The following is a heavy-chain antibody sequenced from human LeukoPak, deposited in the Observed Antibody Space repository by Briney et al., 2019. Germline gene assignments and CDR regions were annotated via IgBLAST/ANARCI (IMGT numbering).Heavy chain of an antibody. CDR3: ARGFGKIQSSGWSDY. J-gene: IGHJ4*02. D-gene: IGHD6-19*01. CDR2: ISFDGSNK. CDR1: GFTFSSYT. V-gene: IGHV3-30-3*01. Sequence: PGRSLRLSCAASGFTFSSYTMHWVRQAPGKGLEWVAVISFDGSNKYYADPVKGRFTISRDNSKNTLFLQMNSLRAEDTAVYYCARGFGKIQSSGWSDYWGQGTLVTVSS.